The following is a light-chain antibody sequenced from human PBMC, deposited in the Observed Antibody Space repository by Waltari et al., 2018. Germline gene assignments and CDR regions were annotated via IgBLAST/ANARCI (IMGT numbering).Light chain of an antibody. V-gene: IGKV1-8*01. CDR2: AAS. J-gene: IGKJ4*02. CDR1: QGISSY. CDR3: QQYYSYPLT. Sequence: AIRMTQSPSSLSASTVDRVTITCRASQGISSYLSWYQQKAGKAPKLLIYAASTLQSGVPSRFSGSGSGTDFTLTISCLQSEDFATYYCQQYYSYPLTFGGGTKVEIK.